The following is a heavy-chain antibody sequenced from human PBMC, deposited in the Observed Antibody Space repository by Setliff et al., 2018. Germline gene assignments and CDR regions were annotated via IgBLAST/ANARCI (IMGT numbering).Heavy chain of an antibody. Sequence: TCTVSGGFIRDYYWNWIRQSPGKGLEWIGYIYYRRTTNYNSSLKSRVTISIVMSKNQFSLKLSSATAADTAVYFCAAVGIDAGGGWFDPWGHGIPVTVSS. CDR2: IYYRRTT. J-gene: IGHJ5*02. CDR1: GGFIRDYY. V-gene: IGHV4-59*01. CDR3: AAVGIDAGGGWFDP. D-gene: IGHD1-26*01.